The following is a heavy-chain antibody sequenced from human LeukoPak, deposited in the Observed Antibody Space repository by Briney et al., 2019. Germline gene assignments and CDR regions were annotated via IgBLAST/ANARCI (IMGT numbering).Heavy chain of an antibody. J-gene: IGHJ3*02. CDR3: ARLICGGGDCGGVGAFDI. CDR1: GFTVSSNY. CDR2: IYSGGST. V-gene: IGHV3-53*01. Sequence: GGSLRLSCAASGFTVSSNYMSWVRQAPGKGLEWVSVIYSGGSTYYADSVKGRFTISRDNSKNTLHLQMNSLRAEDTAVYYCARLICGGGDCGGVGAFDIWGQGTMVTVSS. D-gene: IGHD2-21*02.